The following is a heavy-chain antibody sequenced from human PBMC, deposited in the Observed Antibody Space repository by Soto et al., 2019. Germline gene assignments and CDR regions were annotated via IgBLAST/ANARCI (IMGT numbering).Heavy chain of an antibody. Sequence: QITLKESGPTLVKPTQTLTLTCSFSGFSLSSVGVGVGWIRQPPGKALEWLALIYWDDDKRYTPSLKSRPTIPTDTSNNPVVLTMPTSDPVDTATSYCAHTLAWGAGRFAYWGQGTLVTVSS. V-gene: IGHV2-5*02. CDR1: GFSLSSVGVG. J-gene: IGHJ4*02. CDR3: AHTLAWGAGRFAY. D-gene: IGHD7-27*01. CDR2: IYWDDDK.